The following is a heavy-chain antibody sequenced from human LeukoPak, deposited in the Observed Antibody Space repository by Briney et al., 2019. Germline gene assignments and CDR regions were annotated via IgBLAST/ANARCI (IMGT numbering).Heavy chain of an antibody. Sequence: GGSLRLSCAASGFTFSSHWMTWVRQAPGKGLEWVAVIWYDGSNKYYADSVKGRFTISRDNSKNTLYLQMNSLRAEDTAVYYCARETSSGWVNWFDPWGQGTLVTVSS. CDR3: ARETSSGWVNWFDP. V-gene: IGHV3-33*08. CDR2: IWYDGSNK. J-gene: IGHJ5*02. CDR1: GFTFSSHW. D-gene: IGHD6-19*01.